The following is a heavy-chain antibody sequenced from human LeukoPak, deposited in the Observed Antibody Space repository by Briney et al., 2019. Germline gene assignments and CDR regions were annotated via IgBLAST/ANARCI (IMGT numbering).Heavy chain of an antibody. CDR2: VYYSGST. J-gene: IGHJ6*02. D-gene: IGHD3-10*01. CDR1: GGSISSYY. Sequence: SETLSLTCTVSGGSISSYYWSWIRQPPGKGLEWIGYVYYSGSTNYNPSLKSRVTISVDTSKNQFSLKLSSVTAADTAVYYCARASWYYGSGSYYPSDYYYGMDVWGQGTTVTVSS. V-gene: IGHV4-59*01. CDR3: ARASWYYGSGSYYPSDYYYGMDV.